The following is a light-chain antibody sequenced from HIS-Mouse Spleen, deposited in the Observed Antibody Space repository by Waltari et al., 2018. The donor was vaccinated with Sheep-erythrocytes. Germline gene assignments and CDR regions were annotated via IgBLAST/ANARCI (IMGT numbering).Light chain of an antibody. V-gene: IGLV3-10*01. J-gene: IGLJ3*02. Sequence: SYELTHPPSVSVSPGQTARITCSGHALPKKYAYWYQQKSGQAPVLVIYEDSKRPSGIPERFSGSTSGTMATLTISGAQVEDEADYYCYSTDSSGNHWVFGGGTKLTVL. CDR2: EDS. CDR3: YSTDSSGNHWV. CDR1: ALPKKY.